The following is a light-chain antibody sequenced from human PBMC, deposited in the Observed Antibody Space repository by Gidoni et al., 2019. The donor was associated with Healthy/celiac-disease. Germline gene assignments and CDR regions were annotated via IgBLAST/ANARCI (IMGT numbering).Light chain of an antibody. V-gene: IGKV3-20*01. J-gene: IGKJ2*01. CDR2: GAS. Sequence: EIVLTQSPGTLSLSPGERATLSCRASQSVSSSYLAWYQQKPGQAPRRLIYGASSRATGIPDRFSGSGSGTDFSLTISRLGPEDFAVYYCQQYGSSLFGQGTKLEIK. CDR3: QQYGSSL. CDR1: QSVSSSY.